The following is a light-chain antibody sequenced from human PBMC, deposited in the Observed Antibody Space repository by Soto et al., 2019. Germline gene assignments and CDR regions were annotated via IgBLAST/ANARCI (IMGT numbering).Light chain of an antibody. V-gene: IGKV1-33*01. CDR2: DAS. CDR3: QQYDNLPIT. J-gene: IGKJ5*01. Sequence: DIKMTQSASSLSACVGGRVTITCQASQDISNYLNWYQQKPGKAPKLLIYDASNLETGVPSRFSGSGSGTDFTFTISSLQPEDIATYYCQQYDNLPITFGQGTRLEIK. CDR1: QDISNY.